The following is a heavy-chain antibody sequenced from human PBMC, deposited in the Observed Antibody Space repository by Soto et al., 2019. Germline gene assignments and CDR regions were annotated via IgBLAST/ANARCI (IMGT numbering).Heavy chain of an antibody. D-gene: IGHD2-8*01. Sequence: QITLQESGPTLVKPTQTLTLTCTFSWFSLTTSGMGVGWIRQPPGKALEWLALIYWDDDKHYSPSLKSRLTITRDTSKNQVVLSMTNMDPVDTATYYCAHLMVVITLGTFDIWGRGTTVTVSS. J-gene: IGHJ3*02. CDR1: WFSLTTSGMG. CDR2: IYWDDDK. V-gene: IGHV2-5*02. CDR3: AHLMVVITLGTFDI.